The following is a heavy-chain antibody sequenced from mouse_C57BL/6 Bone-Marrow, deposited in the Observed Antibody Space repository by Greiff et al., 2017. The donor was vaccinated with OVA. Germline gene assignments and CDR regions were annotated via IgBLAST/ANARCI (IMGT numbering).Heavy chain of an antibody. D-gene: IGHD1-1*01. V-gene: IGHV1-58*01. CDR2: LYIGNGYT. Sequence: EVKVEESGAELVRPGSSVKMSCKTSGYTFTSYGINWVKQRPGQGLEWIGYLYIGNGYTEYNEKFKGKATLTSDTSSSTAYMQLSSLTSEDSAIYFCARADYYGSSYVEFAYWGQGTLVTVSA. J-gene: IGHJ3*01. CDR1: GYTFTSYG. CDR3: ARADYYGSSYVEFAY.